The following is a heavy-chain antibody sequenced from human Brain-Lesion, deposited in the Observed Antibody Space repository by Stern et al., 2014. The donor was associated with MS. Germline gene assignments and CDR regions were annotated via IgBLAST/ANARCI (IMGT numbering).Heavy chain of an antibody. CDR3: ARDQRGITIFGVVTDYYYLGMDV. D-gene: IGHD3-3*01. CDR1: GYIFTGYY. J-gene: IGHJ6*02. Sequence: VQQVESGAEVKKPGASVKVSCKTSGYIFTGYYIHWVRQAPGQGLEWMAWINPNTGGTKYAQKFQGRVTMSRDTSISTAYVELSSLTSDDTAVYYCARDQRGITIFGVVTDYYYLGMDVWGQGTTVTVSS. V-gene: IGHV1-2*02. CDR2: INPNTGGT.